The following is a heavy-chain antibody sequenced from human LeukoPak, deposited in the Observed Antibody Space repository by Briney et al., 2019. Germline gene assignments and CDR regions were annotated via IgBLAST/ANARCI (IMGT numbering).Heavy chain of an antibody. CDR1: GGPIHSY. CDR2: IYTSGST. Sequence: SETLSLTCTVSGGPIHSYWSWIRQPAGKGLEWIGRIYTSGSTNYNPSLKSRVTISVDTSKNQFSLKLSSVTAADTAVYYCASYGSGSYSFDYWGQGTLVTVSS. D-gene: IGHD3-10*01. CDR3: ASYGSGSYSFDY. J-gene: IGHJ4*02. V-gene: IGHV4-4*07.